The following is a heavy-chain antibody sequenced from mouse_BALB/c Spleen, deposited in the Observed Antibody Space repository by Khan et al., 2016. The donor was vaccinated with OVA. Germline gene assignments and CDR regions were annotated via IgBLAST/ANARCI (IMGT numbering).Heavy chain of an antibody. CDR3: ARSNYGPFVY. Sequence: EVELVESGGGLVKPGGSLKLSCAASGFTFSSFTMSWVRQTPEKRLEWVASISSGGDNTYYPDSVKGRFTISRDNAKNNLYLQMSSLRSGDTALYYCARSNYGPFVYWGQGTLVTVSA. CDR2: ISSGGDNT. J-gene: IGHJ3*01. D-gene: IGHD1-1*02. V-gene: IGHV5-9*03. CDR1: GFTFSSFT.